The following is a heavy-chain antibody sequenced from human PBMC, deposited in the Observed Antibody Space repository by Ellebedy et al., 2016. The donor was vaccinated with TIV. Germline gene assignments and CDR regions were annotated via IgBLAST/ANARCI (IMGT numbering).Heavy chain of an antibody. V-gene: IGHV3-11*04. Sequence: PGGSLRLSCAASGFTFSDYYMSWIRQAPGKGLGWISFINPGGRTTYYADSVKGRLTISRDNAKRSLFLQMNSLGADDTAVYYCARDGATQAYYSGSGSASNDYWGQGTLVTVSS. D-gene: IGHD3-10*01. CDR1: GFTFSDYY. J-gene: IGHJ4*02. CDR2: INPGGRTT. CDR3: ARDGATQAYYSGSGSASNDY.